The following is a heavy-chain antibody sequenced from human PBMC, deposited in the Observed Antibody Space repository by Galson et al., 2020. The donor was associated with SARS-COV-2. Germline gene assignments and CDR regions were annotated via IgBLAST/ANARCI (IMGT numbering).Heavy chain of an antibody. CDR1: GYSFTNYW. J-gene: IGHJ6*02. CDR3: ARLFDGSGSYYKNGMDV. V-gene: IGHV5-51*01. D-gene: IGHD3-10*01. CDR2: IDPADSDT. Sequence: GESLKISCKGSGYSFTNYWIGWVRQISGKGLEWMGVIDPADSDTRYSPSFQGQVTISTDKSISTAFLQWSSLKASDTAMYYCARLFDGSGSYYKNGMDVWGQGTTVTVSS.